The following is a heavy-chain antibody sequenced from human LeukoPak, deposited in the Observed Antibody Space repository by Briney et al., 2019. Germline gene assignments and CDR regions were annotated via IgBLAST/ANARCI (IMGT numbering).Heavy chain of an antibody. Sequence: GSLRLSCAASGFTFSNYAMSWVRQAPGKGLEWVSTIDNGGGSTYHADSVKGRLTVSRDNSKNTLYLQMNSLRAEDTAVYYCAKDYYYDSSGFYDMDVWGQGTTVTVSS. V-gene: IGHV3-23*01. D-gene: IGHD3-22*01. CDR1: GFTFSNYA. J-gene: IGHJ6*02. CDR3: AKDYYYDSSGFYDMDV. CDR2: IDNGGGST.